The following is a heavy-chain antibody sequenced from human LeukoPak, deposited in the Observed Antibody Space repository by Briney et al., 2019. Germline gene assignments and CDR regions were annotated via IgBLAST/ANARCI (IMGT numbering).Heavy chain of an antibody. J-gene: IGHJ4*02. V-gene: IGHV1-69*05. D-gene: IGHD6-6*01. CDR3: ARLGSSSSYFDY. CDR1: GGTFSSYA. Sequence: SVKVSCKASGGTFSSYAISWVRQAPGQGLEWMGGIIPIFGTANYAQKFQGRVTITTDKSTSTAYMELSSLRSEDTAVYYCARLGSSSSYFDYWGQGTLVTVSS. CDR2: IIPIFGTA.